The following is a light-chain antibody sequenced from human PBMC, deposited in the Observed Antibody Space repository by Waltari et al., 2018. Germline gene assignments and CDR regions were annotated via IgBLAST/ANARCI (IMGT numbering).Light chain of an antibody. CDR2: WAS. CDR3: QQYLTLPYS. Sequence: EMTQSPDSLPVSLGKRATINCKSSQSVLYNFNNKNYLAWFQLKPGQPPKLLIRWASTREPGVPDRFSGSGSGTDFTLTISSLQTEDVAVYYCQQYLTLPYSFGQGTKLEIK. J-gene: IGKJ2*03. CDR1: QSVLYNFNNKNY. V-gene: IGKV4-1*01.